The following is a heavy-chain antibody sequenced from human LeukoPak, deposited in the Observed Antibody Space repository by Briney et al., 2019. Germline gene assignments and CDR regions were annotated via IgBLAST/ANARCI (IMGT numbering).Heavy chain of an antibody. CDR2: IYYSGST. CDR3: ARAQRDYYGSGSYDY. V-gene: IGHV4-59*12. CDR1: GGSISSYY. D-gene: IGHD3-10*01. J-gene: IGHJ4*02. Sequence: SATLSLTCTVSGGSISSYYWSWIRQPPGKGLEWIGYIYYSGSTNYKSSLKSRVTISVDTSKNQFSLKLSSVTAADTAVYYCARAQRDYYGSGSYDYWGQGTLVTVSS.